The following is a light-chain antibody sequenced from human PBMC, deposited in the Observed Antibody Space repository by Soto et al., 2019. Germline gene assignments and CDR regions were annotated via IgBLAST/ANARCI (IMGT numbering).Light chain of an antibody. J-gene: IGKJ3*01. V-gene: IGKV1-6*01. CDR3: LQDFKYPRT. Sequence: AIQMTQSPSSLSGAVGGRVTITCRASQGIKNDLNWYQQKPGKAPQLLIYGASTLQRGGPSRFSGSGSGIDFTLTISSLQPEDFATYYGLQDFKYPRTFGPGTRVDL. CDR2: GAS. CDR1: QGIKND.